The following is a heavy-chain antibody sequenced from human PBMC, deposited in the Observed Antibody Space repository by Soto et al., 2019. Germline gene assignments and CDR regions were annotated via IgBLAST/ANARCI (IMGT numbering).Heavy chain of an antibody. D-gene: IGHD2-15*01. Sequence: EVQLVESGGGLVQPGGSLRLSCAASGFTFSNYWMYWVRQAPGKGLVWVSRINSDGSVSSYADSVKGRLTISRDNVKNTLYLQMDSLRAEDTAVYYCARGDCVGGTCFSLAGSFYYYVDVWGKGPTVTVFS. V-gene: IGHV3-74*01. CDR2: INSDGSVS. CDR3: ARGDCVGGTCFSLAGSFYYYVDV. CDR1: GFTFSNYW. J-gene: IGHJ6*03.